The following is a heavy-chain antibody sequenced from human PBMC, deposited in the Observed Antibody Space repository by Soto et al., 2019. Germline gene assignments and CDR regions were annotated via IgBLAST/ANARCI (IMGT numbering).Heavy chain of an antibody. CDR3: ARDPWAADY. J-gene: IGHJ4*02. V-gene: IGHV3-66*01. Sequence: PGGSLRLSCAAAESVDSANYMSWVRQAPGKGLEWVSVIYSGGSTFYADSVRGRFTISRDNSKNTVNLQMNSLRAEDTAVYYCARDPWAADYWGQGTLVTVSS. D-gene: IGHD3-16*01. CDR1: ESVDSANY. CDR2: IYSGGST.